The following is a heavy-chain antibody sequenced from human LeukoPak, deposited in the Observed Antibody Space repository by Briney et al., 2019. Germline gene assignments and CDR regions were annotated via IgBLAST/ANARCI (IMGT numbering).Heavy chain of an antibody. CDR1: GYSFDSYW. Sequence: GESLKISCKGSGYSFDSYWIAWVRQMPGKGLECMGIIYPRDSDTRYSPSFQGQVTISADKSISTTYLQWSGLKASDTAIYYCARLNDFWSGLLKFYFDPWGQGTLVTVSS. J-gene: IGHJ4*02. D-gene: IGHD3-3*01. V-gene: IGHV5-51*01. CDR3: ARLNDFWSGLLKFYFDP. CDR2: IYPRDSDT.